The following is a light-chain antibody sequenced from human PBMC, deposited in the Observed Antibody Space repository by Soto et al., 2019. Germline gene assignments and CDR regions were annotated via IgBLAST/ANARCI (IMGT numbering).Light chain of an antibody. J-gene: IGLJ3*02. CDR2: YDN. CDR1: NSNIGNNA. Sequence: QSVLTQPPSVSEAPRQRVTISCSGSNSNIGNNAVSWYQQLPGKAPKLLIYYDNLLSSGVSDRFSGSKSGTSASLAISGLQSEDEADYCCAAWDDSLNGPVFGGGTKLTVL. CDR3: AAWDDSLNGPV. V-gene: IGLV1-36*01.